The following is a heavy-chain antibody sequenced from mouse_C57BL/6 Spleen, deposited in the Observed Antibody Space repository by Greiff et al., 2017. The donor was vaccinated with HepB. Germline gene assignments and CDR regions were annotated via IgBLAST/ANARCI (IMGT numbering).Heavy chain of an antibody. V-gene: IGHV3-6*01. D-gene: IGHD1-1*01. CDR2: ISYDGSN. CDR3: ARDPHYYGSSYED. CDR1: GYSITSGYY. J-gene: IGHJ2*01. Sequence: EVKLVESGPGLVKPSQSLSLTCSVTGYSITSGYYWNWIRQFPGNKLEWMGYISYDGSNNYNPSLKNRISITRYTSKNQFFLKLNSVTTEDTATYYCARDPHYYGSSYEDWGQGTTLTVSS.